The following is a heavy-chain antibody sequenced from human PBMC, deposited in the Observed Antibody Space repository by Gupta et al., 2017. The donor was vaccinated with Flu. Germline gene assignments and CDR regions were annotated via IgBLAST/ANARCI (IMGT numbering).Heavy chain of an antibody. Sequence: GIHWVRQAPGKGLEWVAVIWYDGSKKYYADSVNGRFTISRDDSKSTAYLQMNSLRAEDTAVYYCASSGSRDYWGQGTLVTVSP. V-gene: IGHV3-33*01. CDR2: IWYDGSKK. J-gene: IGHJ4*02. CDR3: ASSGSRDY. D-gene: IGHD1-26*01. CDR1: G.